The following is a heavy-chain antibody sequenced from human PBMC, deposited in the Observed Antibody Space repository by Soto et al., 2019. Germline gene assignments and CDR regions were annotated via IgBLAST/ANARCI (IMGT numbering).Heavy chain of an antibody. D-gene: IGHD3-9*01. J-gene: IGHJ5*02. V-gene: IGHV4-34*01. CDR3: ARGCFKYYDILTRNWFDP. CDR1: GGSFSGYY. Sequence: SETLSLTGAVYGGSFSGYYWSWIRQPPGEGLEWIGEINHSGSTNYNPSLKSRVTISVDTSKNQFSLKLSSVTAADTAVYYCARGCFKYYDILTRNWFDPWGQGTLVTVSS. CDR2: INHSGST.